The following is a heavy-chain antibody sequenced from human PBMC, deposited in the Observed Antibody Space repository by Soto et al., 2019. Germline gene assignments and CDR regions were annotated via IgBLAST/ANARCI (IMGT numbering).Heavy chain of an antibody. CDR1: GFTFSSYA. D-gene: IGHD6-13*01. CDR2: ISYDGSNK. V-gene: IGHV3-30-3*01. Sequence: QVQLVESGGGVVQPGRSLRLSCAASGFTFSSYAMHWVRQAPGKGLEWVAVISYDGSNKYYAESVKGRFTISRDNSKNTLYLQMNSLRAEDTAVYYCAREIAAAGPTSYYGMDVWGQGTTVTVSS. J-gene: IGHJ6*02. CDR3: AREIAAAGPTSYYGMDV.